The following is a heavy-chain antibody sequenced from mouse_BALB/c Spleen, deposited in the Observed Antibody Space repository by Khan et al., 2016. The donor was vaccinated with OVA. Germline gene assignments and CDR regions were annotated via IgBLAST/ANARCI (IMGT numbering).Heavy chain of an antibody. Sequence: EVELVEPGGVLLEPGGSLKLSCAASGFTFSSFVMSWVRQTPEKRLEWVATISSAATYTYYPDSVKGRFTISRDNAKNTLYLQMNSLRSDDTAIYYCANGNYGWFAYWGQGTLVTVST. CDR1: GFTFSSFV. V-gene: IGHV5-9-1*01. J-gene: IGHJ3*01. CDR2: ISSAATYT. D-gene: IGHD2-1*01. CDR3: ANGNYGWFAY.